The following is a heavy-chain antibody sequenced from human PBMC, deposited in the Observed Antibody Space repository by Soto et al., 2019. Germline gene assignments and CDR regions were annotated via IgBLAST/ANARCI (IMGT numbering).Heavy chain of an antibody. Sequence: PSETLSLTCAVSGGSFSDYYWSWIRHYPGKGLEWIGEINDSGSTNYNPSLNSRVTISMNTSTNHFSLKVNSVTAADTAVYYCARDSYIGPRPSDYYGMDVWGEGTTVTVSS. CDR1: GGSFSDYY. J-gene: IGHJ6*02. D-gene: IGHD6-6*01. CDR3: ARDSYIGPRPSDYYGMDV. V-gene: IGHV4-34*01. CDR2: INDSGST.